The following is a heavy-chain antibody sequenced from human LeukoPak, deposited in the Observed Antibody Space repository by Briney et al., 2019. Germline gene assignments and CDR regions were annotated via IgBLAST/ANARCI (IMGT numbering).Heavy chain of an antibody. J-gene: IGHJ4*02. V-gene: IGHV3-21*01. D-gene: IGHD1-7*01. CDR2: ISSSSSYI. CDR1: GFTFSSYS. Sequence: GGSLRLSCAASGFTFSSYSMNWVRQAPGEGLEWVSSISSSSSYIYYADSVKGRFTISRDNAKNSLYLQMNSLRAEDTAVYYCAGGNWNSDYWGQGTLVTVSS. CDR3: AGGNWNSDY.